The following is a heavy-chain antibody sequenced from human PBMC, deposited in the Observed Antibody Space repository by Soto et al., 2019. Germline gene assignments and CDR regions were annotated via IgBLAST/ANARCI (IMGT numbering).Heavy chain of an antibody. CDR3: VKDGSLEVPDVPLEEYYFDR. V-gene: IGHV3-30*18. CDR2: ISYHGRNK. CDR1: GFTFSGYG. J-gene: IGHJ4*02. D-gene: IGHD3-3*01. Sequence: QVQLVESGGGVVQPGKSLRLSCAASGFTFSGYGMHWVRQAPGKGLEWVAVISYHGRNKYYVDSVKGRFTISRDDSKNTLYLQMDSVRAEDTAVYYCVKDGSLEVPDVPLEEYYFDRWGQGTLVTVSS.